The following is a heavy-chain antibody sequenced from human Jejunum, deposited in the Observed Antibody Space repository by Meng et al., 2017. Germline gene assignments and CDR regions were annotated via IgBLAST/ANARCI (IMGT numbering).Heavy chain of an antibody. CDR3: ERGGGSYVSNKGY. D-gene: IGHD5-18*01. Sequence: SETLSLTCTVSGASISNNNCYWGWIRQPPGKGLEWIGTIYNSGSTYYNPSLKSRVTISVDTSKNQFSLKLTSVTAADTAVYYCERGGGSYVSNKGYWGQGTLVTVSS. J-gene: IGHJ4*02. V-gene: IGHV4-39*07. CDR2: IYNSGST. CDR1: GASISNNNCY.